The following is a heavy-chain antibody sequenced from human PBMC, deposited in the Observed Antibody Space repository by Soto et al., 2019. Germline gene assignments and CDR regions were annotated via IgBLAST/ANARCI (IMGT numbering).Heavy chain of an antibody. V-gene: IGHV3-23*01. D-gene: IGHD6-13*01. J-gene: IGHJ4*02. CDR1: GFTFSSYA. CDR3: AKDQEPIAAAGSIH. Sequence: EVQLLESGGGLVQPGGSLRLSCAASGFTFSSYAMSWVRPAPGKGLEWVSAISGSGGSTYYADSVKGRFTISRDNSKNTLYLQMNSLSAADTAVYYCAKDQEPIAAAGSIHWGQGTLVTVSS. CDR2: ISGSGGST.